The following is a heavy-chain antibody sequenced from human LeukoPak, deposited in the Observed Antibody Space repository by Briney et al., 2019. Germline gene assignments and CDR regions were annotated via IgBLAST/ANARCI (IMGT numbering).Heavy chain of an antibody. CDR3: ARRYCSSTSCYAYDY. J-gene: IGHJ4*02. Sequence: SVKVSCKASGGTFSSYAISWVRQAPGQGLEWMGGIIPIFGTANYAQKFQGRVTITADESTSTAYMELSSLRSEDTAVYYCARRYCSSTSCYAYDYWGQGTLVTVSS. CDR1: GGTFSSYA. CDR2: IIPIFGTA. V-gene: IGHV1-69*01. D-gene: IGHD2-2*01.